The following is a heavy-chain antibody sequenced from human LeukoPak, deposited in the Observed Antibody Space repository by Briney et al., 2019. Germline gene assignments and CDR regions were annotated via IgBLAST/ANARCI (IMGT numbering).Heavy chain of an antibody. CDR3: ARAPTSPKNYYYYYGMDV. Sequence: PGRSLRLSCAASGFTFSSYAMHWVRQAPGKGLEWVAVISYDGSNKYYADSVKGRFTISRDNSKNTLYLQMNSLRAEDTAVYYCARAPTSPKNYYYYYGMDVWGQGTTVTVSS. CDR1: GFTFSSYA. CDR2: ISYDGSNK. V-gene: IGHV3-30*04. J-gene: IGHJ6*02.